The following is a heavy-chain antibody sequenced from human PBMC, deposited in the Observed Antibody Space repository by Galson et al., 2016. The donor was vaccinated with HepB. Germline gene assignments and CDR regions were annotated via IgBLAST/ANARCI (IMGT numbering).Heavy chain of an antibody. CDR3: AKGGIFGYFLHYYYMDV. J-gene: IGHJ6*03. Sequence: SLRLSCAASGFTFTSFAMNWFRQAPGKGLEWVSGISGSGGNTYFADSVKGRFTISRDNSKNTLYLQMNSLRAEDTAVYYCAKGGIFGYFLHYYYMDVWGKGTTVTVSS. CDR2: ISGSGGNT. V-gene: IGHV3-23*01. CDR1: GFTFTSFA. D-gene: IGHD5-18*01.